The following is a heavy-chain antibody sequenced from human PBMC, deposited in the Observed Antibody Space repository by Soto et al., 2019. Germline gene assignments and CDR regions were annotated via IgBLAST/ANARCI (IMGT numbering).Heavy chain of an antibody. CDR1: GGTFSSYA. J-gene: IGHJ6*02. CDR2: IIPIFGTA. D-gene: IGHD3-9*01. CDR3: AGALRYFDWLAPNSYYGMDV. Sequence: GASVEVSCKASGGTFSSYAISWVRQAPGQGLEWMGGIIPIFGTANYAQKFQGRVTITADESTSTAYMELSSLRSEDTAVYYCAGALRYFDWLAPNSYYGMDVWGQGTTVTVSS. V-gene: IGHV1-69*13.